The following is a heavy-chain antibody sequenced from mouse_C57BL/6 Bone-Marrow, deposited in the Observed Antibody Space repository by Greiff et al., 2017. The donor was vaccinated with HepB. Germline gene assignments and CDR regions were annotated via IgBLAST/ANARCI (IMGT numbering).Heavy chain of an antibody. CDR1: GYSITSGYY. D-gene: IGHD2-1*01. J-gene: IGHJ3*01. CDR3: ARRGSYGNSFAY. V-gene: IGHV3-6*01. CDR2: ISYDGSN. Sequence: EVQLQESGPGLVKPSQSLSLTCSVTGYSITSGYYWNWIRQFPGNKLEWMGYISYDGSNNYNPSLKNRISITRDTSKNQFFLKLNSVTTEDTATYYCARRGSYGNSFAYWGQGTLVTVSA.